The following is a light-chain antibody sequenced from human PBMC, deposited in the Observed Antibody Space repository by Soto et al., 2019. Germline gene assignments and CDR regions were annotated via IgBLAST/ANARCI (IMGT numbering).Light chain of an antibody. V-gene: IGKV3-20*01. CDR2: GAS. J-gene: IGKJ5*01. CDR3: QQYGYLIT. CDR1: QSVSSTY. Sequence: EIVLTQSPGTLSLSPGDTATLSCRASQSVSSTYLAWYQQKPGQAPRLLIYGASSRATGIPDRFSGSGSGTDFTLTISGLEPEDFAVYDCQQYGYLITFGQGTRLEIK.